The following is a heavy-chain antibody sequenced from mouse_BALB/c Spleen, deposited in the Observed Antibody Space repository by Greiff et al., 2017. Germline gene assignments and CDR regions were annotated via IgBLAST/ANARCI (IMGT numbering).Heavy chain of an antibody. Sequence: EVKLMESGGGLVKPGGSLKLSCAASGFTFSSYAMSWVRQTPEKRLEWVASISSGGSTYYPDSVKGRFTISRDNARNILYLQMSSLRSEDTAMYYCARGGIYDGYYDAMDYWGQGTSVTVSS. CDR3: ARGGIYDGYYDAMDY. V-gene: IGHV5-6-5*01. J-gene: IGHJ4*01. CDR2: ISSGGST. CDR1: GFTFSSYA. D-gene: IGHD2-3*01.